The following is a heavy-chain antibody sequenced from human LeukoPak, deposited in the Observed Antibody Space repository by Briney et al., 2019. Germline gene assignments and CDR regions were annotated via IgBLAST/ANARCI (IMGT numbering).Heavy chain of an antibody. D-gene: IGHD6-6*01. Sequence: SETLSLTCTVSGGSISSSSYYWGWIRQPPGKGLEWIGSIYYSGSTYYNPSLKSRVTTSVDTSKNQFSLKLSSVTAADTAVYYCARELSSSSISDYWGQGTLVTVSS. J-gene: IGHJ4*02. CDR3: ARELSSSSISDY. CDR2: IYYSGST. CDR1: GGSISSSSYY. V-gene: IGHV4-39*07.